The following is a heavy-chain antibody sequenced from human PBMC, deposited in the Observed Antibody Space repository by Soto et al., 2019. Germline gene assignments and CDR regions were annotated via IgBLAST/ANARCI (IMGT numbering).Heavy chain of an antibody. CDR2: IYYNGST. CDR3: ATDLGFDYYYGMDV. CDR1: GGSIRSNDYH. V-gene: IGHV4-30-4*01. Sequence: SETLSLTCTVSGGSIRSNDYHWSWIRQPPGKGLEWIGYIYYNGSTHYNPSLKSRVSISADTSKNQFSLKLTSVTAADTAVYFCATDLGFDYYYGMDVWGQGTTVTVSS. D-gene: IGHD3-16*01. J-gene: IGHJ6*02.